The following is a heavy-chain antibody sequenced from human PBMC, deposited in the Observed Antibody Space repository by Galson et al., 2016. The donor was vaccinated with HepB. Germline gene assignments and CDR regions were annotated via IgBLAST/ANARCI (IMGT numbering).Heavy chain of an antibody. J-gene: IGHJ4*02. Sequence: SENLSLTCTVSGGAVSGYFWSWIRQPPGKGLEWIGHVSSIGETNYNPSPRSRLTLSVDTSTSQFCLNLNSVTAADTAVYYCARDSAQNYGGDAYSWVDYFDSWGQGTLVTVSS. CDR1: GGAVSGYF. D-gene: IGHD4/OR15-4a*01. CDR2: VSSIGET. CDR3: ARDSAQNYGGDAYSWVDYFDS. V-gene: IGHV4-59*02.